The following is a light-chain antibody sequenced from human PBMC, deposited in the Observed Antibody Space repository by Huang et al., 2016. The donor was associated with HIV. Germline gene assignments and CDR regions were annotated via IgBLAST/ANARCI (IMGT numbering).Light chain of an antibody. J-gene: IGKJ4*01. CDR3: QQFSSYSPLT. Sequence: IQLTQSPSSLSTSVGDRVTITCRASQGISNSLVWYQQKPGSDPKLLIYAASTLQSGVTSSFSGSGSGTDFTLTISSLQPEDSATYYCQQFSSYSPLTFGGGTKVEIK. CDR1: QGISNS. CDR2: AAS. V-gene: IGKV1-9*01.